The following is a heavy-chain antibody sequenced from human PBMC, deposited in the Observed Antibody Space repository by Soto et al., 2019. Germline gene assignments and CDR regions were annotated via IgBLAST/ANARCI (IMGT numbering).Heavy chain of an antibody. J-gene: IGHJ6*03. CDR2: IYHSGST. D-gene: IGHD3-10*01. CDR1: SGSISSSNW. CDR3: ARVVLLWFGELLSYYYMDV. Sequence: QVQLQESGPGLVKPSGTLSLTCAVSSGSISSSNWWSWVRQPPGKGLEWIGEIYHSGSTNYNPSRNSRVTISVDKSKNQFHLKLSSVTAADTAVYYCARVVLLWFGELLSYYYMDVWGKGTTVTVSS. V-gene: IGHV4-4*02.